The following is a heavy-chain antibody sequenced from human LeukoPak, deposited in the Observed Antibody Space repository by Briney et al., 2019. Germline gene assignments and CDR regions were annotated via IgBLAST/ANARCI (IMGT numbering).Heavy chain of an antibody. D-gene: IGHD6-19*01. CDR3: ARGYSSGGDGFDY. CDR1: GGSISSSSYY. CDR2: IYYSGST. Sequence: SETLSLTCTVSGGSISSSSYYWGWIRQHPGKGLECIGSIYYSGSTYYNPSLKSRVTISVDTSKHQFSLTLSSVTAADTAVYYCARGYSSGGDGFDYWGQGTLVTVSS. V-gene: IGHV4-39*01. J-gene: IGHJ4*02.